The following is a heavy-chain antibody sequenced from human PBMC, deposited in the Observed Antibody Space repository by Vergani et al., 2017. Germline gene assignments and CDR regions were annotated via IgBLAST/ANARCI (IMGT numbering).Heavy chain of an antibody. Sequence: EVLLVESGGDLVQPGGSLRLSCEASGFNFQIYWMGWVRQTAEKGLEWVANIKQDGSEDYYVDSVKGRFTITRDNAKKFIYLQMNSLRADDTAVYYCAIPSATGIIDYWGQGTLVTVSS. J-gene: IGHJ4*02. V-gene: IGHV3-7*01. CDR1: GFNFQIYW. D-gene: IGHD3-10*01. CDR3: AIPSATGIIDY. CDR2: IKQDGSED.